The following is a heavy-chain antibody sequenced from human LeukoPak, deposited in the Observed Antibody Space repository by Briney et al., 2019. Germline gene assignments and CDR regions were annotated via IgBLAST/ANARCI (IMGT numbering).Heavy chain of an antibody. J-gene: IGHJ5*02. V-gene: IGHV1-69*13. CDR1: GGTFSSYA. CDR3: ARDLSTNSGAYWDWFDP. Sequence: ASVKVSCKASGGTFSSYAISWVRQAPGLGLEWMGGIIPIFGTANYAQKFQGRVTITADESTSTAYMELSSLRSEDTAVYYCARDLSTNSGAYWDWFDPWGQGTLVTVSS. CDR2: IIPIFGTA. D-gene: IGHD2-21*01.